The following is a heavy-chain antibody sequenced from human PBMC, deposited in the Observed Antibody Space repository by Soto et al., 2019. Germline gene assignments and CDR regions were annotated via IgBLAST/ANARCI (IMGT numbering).Heavy chain of an antibody. V-gene: IGHV4-34*01. Sequence: PSETLSLTCAVYGGSFSGYYWSWIRQPPGKGLEWIGEINHSRSTYYNPSLKSRVTISVDTSRNHFSLRLSSVTAADTAVYYCARHADSGYDLERAFDVWGRGTMVTVSS. D-gene: IGHD5-12*01. J-gene: IGHJ3*01. CDR2: INHSRST. CDR1: GGSFSGYY. CDR3: ARHADSGYDLERAFDV.